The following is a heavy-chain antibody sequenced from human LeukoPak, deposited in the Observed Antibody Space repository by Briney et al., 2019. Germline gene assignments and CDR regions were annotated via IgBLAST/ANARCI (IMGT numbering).Heavy chain of an antibody. Sequence: GTSVKVACKASGFTFTSAAMQWVRQARGQRLEWIGWIAVGSGNTNYAQKFQERVTITRDMSTSTAYMELSSLRSEDTAVYYCAADPNFWSGYYEETQFDPWGQGTLVTVSS. CDR2: IAVGSGNT. V-gene: IGHV1-58*02. CDR1: GFTFTSAA. D-gene: IGHD3-3*01. CDR3: AADPNFWSGYYEETQFDP. J-gene: IGHJ5*02.